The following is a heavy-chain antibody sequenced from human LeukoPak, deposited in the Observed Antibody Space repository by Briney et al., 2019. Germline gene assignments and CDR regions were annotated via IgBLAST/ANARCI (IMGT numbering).Heavy chain of an antibody. D-gene: IGHD3-10*01. Sequence: PGGSLRLSCAASGFTFSSYAMSWVRQAPGKGLEWVSAISSSGGSTYYADSVKGRFTISRDNSKNTLYLQMNSLRAEDTAVYYCAREEIGGTYYYGSGGSVNFDYWGQGTLVTVSS. CDR2: ISSSGGST. V-gene: IGHV3-23*01. CDR1: GFTFSSYA. CDR3: AREEIGGTYYYGSGGSVNFDY. J-gene: IGHJ4*02.